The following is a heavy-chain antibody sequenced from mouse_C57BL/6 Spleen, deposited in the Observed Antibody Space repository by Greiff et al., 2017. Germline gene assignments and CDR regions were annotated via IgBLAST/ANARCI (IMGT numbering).Heavy chain of an antibody. V-gene: IGHV1-53*01. CDR2: INPSNGGT. CDR3: ARGDGYYTYYFDY. Sequence: QVQLKQPGTELVKPGASVKLSCKASGYTFTSYWMHWVKQRPGQGLEWIGNINPSNGGTNYNEKFKSKATLTVDKSSSTAYMQLSSLTSEDSAVYYCARGDGYYTYYFDYWGQGTTLTVSS. D-gene: IGHD2-3*01. CDR1: GYTFTSYW. J-gene: IGHJ2*01.